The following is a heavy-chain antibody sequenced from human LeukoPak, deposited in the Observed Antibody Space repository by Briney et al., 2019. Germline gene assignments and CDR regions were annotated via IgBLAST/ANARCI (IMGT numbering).Heavy chain of an antibody. J-gene: IGHJ4*02. CDR3: AKDPTSPTPRRYDSSGRIEDY. D-gene: IGHD3-22*01. Sequence: GGSLRLSCAASGFTFSSYAMSWVRQAPGKGLEWVSAISGSGGSTYYADSVKGRFTISRDNSKNTLYLQMNSLRAEDTAVYYCAKDPTSPTPRRYDSSGRIEDYWGQGTLVTVSS. CDR2: ISGSGGST. V-gene: IGHV3-23*01. CDR1: GFTFSSYA.